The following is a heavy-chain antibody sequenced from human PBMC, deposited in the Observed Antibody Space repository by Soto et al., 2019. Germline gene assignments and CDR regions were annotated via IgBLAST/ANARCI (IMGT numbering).Heavy chain of an antibody. CDR2: IKTKSSGGTT. CDR1: GFAFSDAS. D-gene: IGHD3-3*01. Sequence: DVQLVESGGDLVKPGGSLRLSCAASGFAFSDASMSWVRQAPGKGLEWVGRIKTKSSGGTTDYAAPVKGRFTISRDDSKNTVYLPVDSLKAEDTAVYSCTRLASGHYGYDLWGQGTLVTVSS. CDR3: TRLASGHYGYDL. V-gene: IGHV3-15*01. J-gene: IGHJ5*02.